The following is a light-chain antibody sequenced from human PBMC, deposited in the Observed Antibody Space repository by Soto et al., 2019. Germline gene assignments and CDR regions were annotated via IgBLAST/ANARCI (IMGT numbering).Light chain of an antibody. CDR3: QQRTNWLT. J-gene: IGKJ4*01. CDR1: QSVGNL. CDR2: DAS. Sequence: DIVLTQSPATLSLSPGERATLSCRASQSVGNLLAWYQQKPGQAPRILIYDASSRATGIPARFSGSGSGTDFTLTISSLEPEDLAVYYCQQRTNWLTFGGGTKVEIK. V-gene: IGKV3-11*01.